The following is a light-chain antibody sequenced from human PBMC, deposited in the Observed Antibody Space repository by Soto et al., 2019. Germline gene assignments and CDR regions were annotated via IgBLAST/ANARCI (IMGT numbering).Light chain of an antibody. Sequence: ESVLTQSPATLSLSPGERATLPCRASQSIGLAIAWYQHKPGQAPRLLIYGVSTRATGVPARFSGSGSGTDFTLTISRLEPEDFAVYHCHQYGGSPPTFGQGTKVDI. CDR3: HQYGGSPPT. J-gene: IGKJ1*01. CDR2: GVS. CDR1: QSIGLA. V-gene: IGKV3-20*01.